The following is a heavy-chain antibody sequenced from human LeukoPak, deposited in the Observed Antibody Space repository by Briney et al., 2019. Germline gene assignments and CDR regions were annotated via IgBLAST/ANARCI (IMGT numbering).Heavy chain of an antibody. D-gene: IGHD6-6*01. Sequence: PGGSLRLSCAASGFTFSSYAMHWVRQAPGKGLEWVAVISYDGSNKYYADSVKGRSTISRDNSKNTLYLQMNSLRAEDTAVYYCARGTRRIAAPYYFDYWGQGTLVTVSS. J-gene: IGHJ4*02. CDR1: GFTFSSYA. CDR2: ISYDGSNK. CDR3: ARGTRRIAAPYYFDY. V-gene: IGHV3-30*04.